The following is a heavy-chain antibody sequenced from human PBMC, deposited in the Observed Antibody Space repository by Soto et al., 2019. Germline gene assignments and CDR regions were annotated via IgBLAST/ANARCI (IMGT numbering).Heavy chain of an antibody. D-gene: IGHD3-16*02. Sequence: SETLSLTCTVSGASVRDYNWNWIRQPPGRGLEWIGFIHHTGSNTYSPSLRSRVTMSVDTSRSQFSLMMTSVTAADTAVYYCAKWGYPAMQAFDFWGQGTVVTVSS. J-gene: IGHJ3*01. V-gene: IGHV4-59*02. CDR2: IHHTGSN. CDR3: AKWGYPAMQAFDF. CDR1: GASVRDYN.